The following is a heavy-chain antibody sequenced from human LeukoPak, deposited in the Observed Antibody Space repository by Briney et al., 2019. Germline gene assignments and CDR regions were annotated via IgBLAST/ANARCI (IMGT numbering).Heavy chain of an antibody. CDR1: GYSFTSYW. J-gene: IGHJ3*02. CDR3: ARHRGWYSSDDAFDI. CDR2: IYPGDSDT. Sequence: GESLKISCKGSGYSFTSYWIGWVRQMPGKGLEWMGIIYPGDSDTRYSPSFQGQVTISDDKSISTAYLQWSSLKASDTAMYYCARHRGWYSSDDAFDIWGQGTMVTVSS. V-gene: IGHV5-51*01. D-gene: IGHD6-19*01.